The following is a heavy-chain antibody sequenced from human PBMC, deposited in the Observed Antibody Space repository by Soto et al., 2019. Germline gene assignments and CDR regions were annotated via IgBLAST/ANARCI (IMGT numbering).Heavy chain of an antibody. Sequence: LPETLSLTCTFSGGSISISSYYWGWVRQPAGKGREWIGSSYYSGSTYYNPSLKSRVTTPVDTSKSQFSLKLSSVTAADTAVYYCTCIFSGGYGYGFYYYGMDVWGKGTKVTVSS. CDR3: TCIFSGGYGYGFYYYGMDV. D-gene: IGHD5-18*01. CDR1: GGSISISSYY. J-gene: IGHJ6*04. V-gene: IGHV4-39*01. CDR2: SYYSGST.